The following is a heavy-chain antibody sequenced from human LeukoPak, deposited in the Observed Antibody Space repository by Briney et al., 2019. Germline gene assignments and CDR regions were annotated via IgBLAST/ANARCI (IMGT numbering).Heavy chain of an antibody. CDR3: ASVVVTATDNWFDP. V-gene: IGHV4-61*08. CDR1: GDSISSGDYY. J-gene: IGHJ5*02. Sequence: PSETLSLTCTVSGDSISSGDYYWSWIRQPPGKGLEWIGYIYYSGSTNYNPSLKSRVTISVDTSKNQFSLKLSSVTAADTAVYYCASVVVTATDNWFDPWGQGTLVTVSS. D-gene: IGHD2-21*02. CDR2: IYYSGST.